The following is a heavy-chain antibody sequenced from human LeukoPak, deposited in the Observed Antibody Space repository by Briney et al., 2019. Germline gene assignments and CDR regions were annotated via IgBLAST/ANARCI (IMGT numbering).Heavy chain of an antibody. CDR3: AREAY. Sequence: GSLRLSCAASGFKFSRYWMSWVRQAPGKGLEWVANIKPDESEKYYADSVKGRFTISRDNAKNSLYLQMNSLRAEDTAVYYCAREAYWGQGTLVTVSS. V-gene: IGHV3-7*01. CDR1: GFKFSRYW. J-gene: IGHJ4*02. CDR2: IKPDESEK.